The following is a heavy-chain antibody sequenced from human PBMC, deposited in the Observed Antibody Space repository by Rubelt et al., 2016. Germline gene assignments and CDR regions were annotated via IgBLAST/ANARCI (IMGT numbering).Heavy chain of an antibody. Sequence: QVQLQQWGAGLFRPSQTLSLTCGVYGGSFSSSSYYWSWIRQHPGKGLEWIGYIYYSGSTNYNPSLKSRVTISVDTSKSQFSLRVGSVTAADTAVYYWARGDMAEAGAPFDYWGQGTLVTVSS. D-gene: IGHD6-13*01. J-gene: IGHJ4*02. CDR1: GGSFSSSSYY. CDR2: IYYSGST. CDR3: ARGDMAEAGAPFDY. V-gene: IGHV4-31*11.